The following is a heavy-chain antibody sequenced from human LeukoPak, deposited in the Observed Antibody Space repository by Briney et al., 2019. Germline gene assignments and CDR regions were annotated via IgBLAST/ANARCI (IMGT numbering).Heavy chain of an antibody. CDR2: ISGSGGSI. V-gene: IGHV3-23*01. CDR1: GFTFSSYA. J-gene: IGHJ4*02. Sequence: GGSLRLSCAASGFTFSSYAMSWVRQAPGKGLEGVSAISGSGGSIYYADSVKGRFTISRDNSKNTLYLQMNSLRAEDTAVYYCAKDAWRGYCGGDCYKFDYWGKGTLVTVSS. CDR3: AKDAWRGYCGGDCYKFDY. D-gene: IGHD2-21*02.